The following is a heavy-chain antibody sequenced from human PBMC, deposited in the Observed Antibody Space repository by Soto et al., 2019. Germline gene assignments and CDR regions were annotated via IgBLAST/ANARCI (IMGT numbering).Heavy chain of an antibody. CDR1: GGSFSGYY. V-gene: IGHV4-34*01. CDR3: ARKLRFLEWLFPGNWFDP. D-gene: IGHD3-3*01. Sequence: SETLSLTCAVYGGSFSGYYCSWIRQPPGKGLEWIGEINHSGSTNYNPSLKSRVTISVDTSKNQFSLKLSSVTAADTAVYYCARKLRFLEWLFPGNWFDPWGQGTLVTVSS. CDR2: INHSGST. J-gene: IGHJ5*02.